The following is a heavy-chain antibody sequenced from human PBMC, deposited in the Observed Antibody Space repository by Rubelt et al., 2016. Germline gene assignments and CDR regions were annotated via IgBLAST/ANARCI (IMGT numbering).Heavy chain of an antibody. Sequence: QLQLQESGPGLVKPSETLSLTCTVSGGSISSSSYYWGWIRQPPGKGLEWIGSIYYSGSTYYNPSLKSRVTISVDTSKNHFSLKLRSVTAADTAVYYCASGTYQLLSSSDWCEGTIVTVCS. J-gene: IGHJ4*01. D-gene: IGHD2-2*01. V-gene: IGHV4-39*01. CDR2: IYYSGST. CDR3: ASGTYQLLSSSD. CDR1: GGSISSSSYY.